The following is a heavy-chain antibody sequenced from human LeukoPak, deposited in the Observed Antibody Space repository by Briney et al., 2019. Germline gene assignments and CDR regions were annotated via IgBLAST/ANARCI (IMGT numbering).Heavy chain of an antibody. CDR2: IWYDGSNK. D-gene: IGHD3-9*01. CDR1: GFTFSSYG. J-gene: IGHJ6*04. V-gene: IGHV3-33*01. Sequence: GGSLRLSCAASGFTFSSYGMHWVRQAPGKGLEWVAVIWYDGSNKYYADSVKGRFTISRDNSKNTLYLQMNSLRAEDTAVYYCARVRGDILTGYLNYYYGMDVWGKGTTVTVSS. CDR3: ARVRGDILTGYLNYYYGMDV.